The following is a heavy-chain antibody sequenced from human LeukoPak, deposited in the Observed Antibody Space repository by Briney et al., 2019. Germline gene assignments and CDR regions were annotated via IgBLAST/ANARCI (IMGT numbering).Heavy chain of an antibody. CDR2: IKQDGSEK. J-gene: IGHJ5*02. CDR3: ASEYYDFWSGYYTDNWFDP. V-gene: IGHV3-7*01. D-gene: IGHD3-3*01. Sequence: GGSLRLSCAASGFTFSSYWMSWVRQAPGKGLEWVANIKQDGSEKYYVDSVRGRFTISRDNAKNSLYLQMNSLRAEDTAVYYCASEYYDFWSGYYTDNWFDPWGQGTLVTVSS. CDR1: GFTFSSYW.